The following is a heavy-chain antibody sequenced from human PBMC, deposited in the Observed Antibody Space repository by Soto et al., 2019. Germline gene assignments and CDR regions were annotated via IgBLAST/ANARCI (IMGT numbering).Heavy chain of an antibody. Sequence: QVQLQESGPGLVKPSQTLPLTCTVSGGSISSGGYYWSWIRQHPGKGLEWIGYIYYSGSTYYNPSLKSRVTISVDTSKNQFSLKLSSVTAADTAVYYCARDVAATSMAGAFDIWGQGTMVTVSS. V-gene: IGHV4-31*03. CDR2: IYYSGST. CDR1: GGSISSGGYY. D-gene: IGHD2-15*01. J-gene: IGHJ3*02. CDR3: ARDVAATSMAGAFDI.